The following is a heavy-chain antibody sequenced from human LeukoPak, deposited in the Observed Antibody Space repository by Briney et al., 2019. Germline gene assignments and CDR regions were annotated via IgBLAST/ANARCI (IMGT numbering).Heavy chain of an antibody. CDR2: ISYDGSSK. CDR3: ARPYYYDSSGYYDY. CDR1: GFTFSSYG. V-gene: IGHV3-30*03. Sequence: GGSLRLSCAASGFTFSSYGMHWVRQAPGKGLEWVAVISYDGSSKYYADSVKGRFTISRDNSKNTLYLQMNSLRAEDTAVYYCARPYYYDSSGYYDYWGQGTLVTVSS. J-gene: IGHJ4*02. D-gene: IGHD3-22*01.